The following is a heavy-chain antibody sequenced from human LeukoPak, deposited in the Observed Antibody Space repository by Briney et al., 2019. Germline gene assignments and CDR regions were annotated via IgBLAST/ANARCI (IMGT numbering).Heavy chain of an antibody. CDR2: IYYSGST. CDR1: GGSISSSSYY. Sequence: PSETLSLTCTVSGGSISSSSYYWGWIRQPPGKGLEWIGSIYYSGSTYYNPSLKSRVTISVDTSKNQFSLKLSSVTAADTAVYYCARQSSLYRGSSMSNDAFDIWGQGTMVTVSS. CDR3: ARQSSLYRGSSMSNDAFDI. V-gene: IGHV4-39*01. J-gene: IGHJ3*02. D-gene: IGHD6-13*01.